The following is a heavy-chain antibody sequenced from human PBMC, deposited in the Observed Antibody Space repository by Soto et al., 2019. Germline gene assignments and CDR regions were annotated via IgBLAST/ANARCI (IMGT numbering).Heavy chain of an antibody. V-gene: IGHV4-31*03. J-gene: IGHJ3*02. CDR2: IYYSGST. Sequence: QVQLQESGPGLVKPSQTLSLTCTVSGGSISSGGYYWSWIRQHPGKGLEWMGYIYYSGSTDYNPSLKSRVTISVDTSKNQFSLKLSSVTAADTAVHYCARTQQPDAFDIWGQGTMVTVSS. CDR1: GGSISSGGYY. D-gene: IGHD6-13*01. CDR3: ARTQQPDAFDI.